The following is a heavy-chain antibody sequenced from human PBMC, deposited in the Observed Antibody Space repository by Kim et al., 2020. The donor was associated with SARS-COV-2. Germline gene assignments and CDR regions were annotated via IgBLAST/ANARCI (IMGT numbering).Heavy chain of an antibody. CDR3: TKLSGANPWDY. Sequence: GGSLRLSCAASGFTFSSYAMNWVRRAPGKGLEWVSSVSGGGISTNYADSVKGRFTISRDNSRNTLYLQMNTLRAEDTAVYYCTKLSGANPWDYWGQGTLVTVSS. V-gene: IGHV3-23*01. J-gene: IGHJ4*02. D-gene: IGHD7-27*01. CDR1: GFTFSSYA. CDR2: VSGGGIST.